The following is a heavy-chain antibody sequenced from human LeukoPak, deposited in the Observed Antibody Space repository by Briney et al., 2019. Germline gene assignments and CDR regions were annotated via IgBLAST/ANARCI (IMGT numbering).Heavy chain of an antibody. D-gene: IGHD2-2*01. V-gene: IGHV4-4*07. CDR2: IYTSGST. CDR3: ARARPCSSTSCGSYYYMDV. CDR1: GGSISDYF. Sequence: PSETLSLTCTVSGGSISDYFWSWIRQPAGKGLEWIGRIYTSGSTNYNPSLKSRVTMSVDTSKNQFSLKLSSVTAADTALYYCARARPCSSTSCGSYYYMDVWGKGTTVTVSS. J-gene: IGHJ6*03.